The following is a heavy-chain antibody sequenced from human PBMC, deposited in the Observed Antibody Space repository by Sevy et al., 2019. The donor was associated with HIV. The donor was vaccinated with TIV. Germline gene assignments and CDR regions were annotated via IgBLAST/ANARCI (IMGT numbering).Heavy chain of an antibody. D-gene: IGHD3-16*01. J-gene: IGHJ6*03. CDR1: GGTFSSYA. CDR3: ARRMQTIAGITYMDV. Sequence: ASVKVSCKASGGTFSSYAISWVRQAPGQGLEWMGGIIPIFGTANYAQKFQGRVTITADESTSTAYMELSSLRSEDTAVYYCARRMQTIAGITYMDVWGKGTTVTVSS. V-gene: IGHV1-69*13. CDR2: IIPIFGTA.